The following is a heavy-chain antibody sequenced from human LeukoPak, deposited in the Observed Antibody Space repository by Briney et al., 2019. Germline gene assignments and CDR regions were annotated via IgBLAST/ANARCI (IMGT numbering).Heavy chain of an antibody. CDR1: RGSISSSSYD. V-gene: IGHV4-39*01. CDR3: ARTKTDSYDSSGYYYPGVCDY. D-gene: IGHD3-22*01. Sequence: SGTLSLTFPGSRGSISSSSYDWGWIRPPPGKGLEWIGSIYYSGSTYYNPSLKRRVTISVATSKNQFSLKLSSVTAADTAVYYCARTKTDSYDSSGYYYPGVCDYWGQGTLVTVSS. J-gene: IGHJ4*02. CDR2: IYYSGST.